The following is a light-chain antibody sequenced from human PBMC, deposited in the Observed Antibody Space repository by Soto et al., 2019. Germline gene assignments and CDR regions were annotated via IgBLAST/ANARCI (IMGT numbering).Light chain of an antibody. J-gene: IGLJ1*01. CDR2: TNN. Sequence: QSALTQPPSVSGAPGQRVTISCTGSNSNIGAGYDVHWYLQLPGTAPKLLVYTNNNRPSGVPDRFSGSKSGTSASLAITGLQAEDEADYYCQSYDSRLSAYVFGTGTKAPS. CDR1: NSNIGAGYD. CDR3: QSYDSRLSAYV. V-gene: IGLV1-40*01.